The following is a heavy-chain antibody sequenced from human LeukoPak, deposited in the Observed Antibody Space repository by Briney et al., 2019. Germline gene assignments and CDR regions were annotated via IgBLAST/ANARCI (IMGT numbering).Heavy chain of an antibody. CDR3: AKETPNTGWFDP. D-gene: IGHD1-14*01. CDR1: GDTFTSYY. Sequence: ASVKVSCKASGDTFTSYYMYGVRQAPGQWLEWMGIINPSGGSTSCAQKFQGRVTMTRDTSTSTVYMELSSLRSEDTAIYYCAKETPNTGWFDPWGQGTLVTVSS. CDR2: INPSGGST. V-gene: IGHV1-46*01. J-gene: IGHJ5*02.